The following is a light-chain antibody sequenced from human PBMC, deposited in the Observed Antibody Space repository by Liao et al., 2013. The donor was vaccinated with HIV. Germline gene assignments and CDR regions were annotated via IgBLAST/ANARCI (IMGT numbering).Light chain of an antibody. V-gene: IGLV3-25*03. CDR2: KDS. Sequence: SYELTQPPSVSVSPGQTARITCSGDALPNQYAYWYQQKPGQAPVLVISKDSERPSGIPERFSGSKSGNTATLTISRVEAGDEADYYCQVWDRGSDVYVFGTG. J-gene: IGLJ1*01. CDR1: ALPNQY. CDR3: QVWDRGSDVYV.